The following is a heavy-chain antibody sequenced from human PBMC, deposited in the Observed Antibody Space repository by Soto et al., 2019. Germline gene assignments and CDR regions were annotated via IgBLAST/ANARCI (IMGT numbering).Heavy chain of an antibody. CDR2: IYYSGST. J-gene: IGHJ4*02. CDR1: GGSISSSSYY. Sequence: SETLSLTCTVSGGSISSSSYYWGWIRQPPEKGLEWIGSIYYSGSTYYNPSLKSRVTISVDTSKNQFSLKLSSVTAADTAVYYFARQNARDFDWLLPSFSYWGQGTLVTVSS. CDR3: ARQNARDFDWLLPSFSY. D-gene: IGHD3-9*01. V-gene: IGHV4-39*01.